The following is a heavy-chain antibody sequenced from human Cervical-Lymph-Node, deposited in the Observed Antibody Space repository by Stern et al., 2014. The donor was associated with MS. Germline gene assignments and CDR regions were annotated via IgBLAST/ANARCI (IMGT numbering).Heavy chain of an antibody. CDR1: GGSFNNYH. CDR3: ALPEHS. Sequence: QVQLQQWGAGLLNPSETLSLTCAVYGGSFNNYHWSWIRQPPGKGLEWIGEINDSRSTNYDPSLKSRVTISTGTSKNQFYLKLSSVTAADTAVYYCALPEHSWGQGSLVTVTS. J-gene: IGHJ4*02. CDR2: INDSRST. V-gene: IGHV4-34*01.